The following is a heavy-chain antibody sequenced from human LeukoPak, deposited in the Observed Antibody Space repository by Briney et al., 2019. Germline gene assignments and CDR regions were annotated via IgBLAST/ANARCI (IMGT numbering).Heavy chain of an antibody. CDR1: GYTFTSYA. D-gene: IGHD3-22*01. Sequence: ASVKVSCKASGYTFTSYAMHWVRQAPGQRLEWMGWINAGNGNTKYSQKFQGRVTITRDTSASTAYMELSSLGSEDTAVYYCARNPYYDSSGSYYFDYWGQGTLVTVSS. V-gene: IGHV1-3*01. J-gene: IGHJ4*02. CDR2: INAGNGNT. CDR3: ARNPYYDSSGSYYFDY.